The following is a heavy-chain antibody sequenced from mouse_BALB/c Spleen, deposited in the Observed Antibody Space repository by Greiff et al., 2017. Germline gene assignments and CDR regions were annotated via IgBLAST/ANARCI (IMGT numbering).Heavy chain of an antibody. CDR2: INSNGGST. CDR3: ARRLYYDYDWFAY. V-gene: IGHV5-6-3*01. Sequence: DVHLVESGGGLVQPGGSLKLSCAASGFTFSSYGMSWVRQTPDKRLELVATINSNGGSTYYPDSVKGRFTISRDNAKNTLYLQMSSLKSEDTAMYYCARRLYYDYDWFAYWGQGTLVTVSA. J-gene: IGHJ3*01. CDR1: GFTFSSYG. D-gene: IGHD2-4*01.